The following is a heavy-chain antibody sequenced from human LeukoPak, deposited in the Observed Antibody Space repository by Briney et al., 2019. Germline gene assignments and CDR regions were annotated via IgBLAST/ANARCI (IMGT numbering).Heavy chain of an antibody. CDR2: INPDGSTT. CDR1: GFTFSSYW. Sequence: GGSLRLSCAASGFTFSSYWVHWVRQAPGRGLVWVSRINPDGSTTNYADSVKGRFTISRDNAKNTLYLQMNSLRAEDTAVYYCARDPRYMAAAGKRGFSFDYWGQGTLVTVSS. CDR3: ARDPRYMAAAGKRGFSFDY. V-gene: IGHV3-74*01. J-gene: IGHJ4*02. D-gene: IGHD6-13*01.